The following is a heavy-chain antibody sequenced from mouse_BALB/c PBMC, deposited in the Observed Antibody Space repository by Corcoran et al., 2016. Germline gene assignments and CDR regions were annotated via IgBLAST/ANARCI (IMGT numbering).Heavy chain of an antibody. J-gene: IGHJ1*01. D-gene: IGHD2-1*01. CDR1: GYTFTNYG. CDR3: VYGNSWYFDV. Sequence: QIQLVQSGPELKKPGETVKISCKASGYTFTNYGMNWVKQAPGKGLKWMGWINTYTGEPTYADDFKGRFAFPLETSASTAYLQINNLKNEDTATYFCVYGNSWYFDVWGAGTTVTVSS. V-gene: IGHV9-3-1*01. CDR2: INTYTGEP.